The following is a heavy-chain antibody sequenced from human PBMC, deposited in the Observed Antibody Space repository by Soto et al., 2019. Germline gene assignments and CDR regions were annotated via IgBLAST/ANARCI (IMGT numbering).Heavy chain of an antibody. CDR2: IIPILGIT. CDR3: ARVSCSGCCCYRGWFDR. J-gene: IGHJ5*02. D-gene: IGHD2-15*01. CDR1: GGTFSSYT. Sequence: QVQLVQSGAEVKKPGSSVKVSCKASGGTFSSYTISWVRQAPGQGLEWMRRIIPILGITNYAQKFQGRVTITADKSTSTAYMELSSLGSEDTAVYYGARVSCSGCCCYRGWFDRWGQGPLVTVSS. V-gene: IGHV1-69*02.